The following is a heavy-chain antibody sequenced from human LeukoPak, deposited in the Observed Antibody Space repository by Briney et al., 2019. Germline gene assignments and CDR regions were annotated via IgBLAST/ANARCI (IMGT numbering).Heavy chain of an antibody. V-gene: IGHV3-23*01. J-gene: IGHJ6*02. Sequence: GGSLRLSCAASGFSFNGYAMSWVRQAPGRGLEWVSTILGSGNSTYYANSVKSRFTISRDNSKNTLYLQMNSLRAEDTAVYFCAKDATYHDILTGYYGYGMDVWGQGTTVSVSS. D-gene: IGHD3-9*01. CDR2: ILGSGNST. CDR3: AKDATYHDILTGYYGYGMDV. CDR1: GFSFNGYA.